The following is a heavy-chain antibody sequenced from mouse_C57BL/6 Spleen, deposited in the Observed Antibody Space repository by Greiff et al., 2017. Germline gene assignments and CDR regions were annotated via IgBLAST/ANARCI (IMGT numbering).Heavy chain of an antibody. V-gene: IGHV5-17*01. CDR3: ARYGNYGYCDY. Sequence: EVMLVESGGGLVKPGGSLTLSCAASGFTFSDYGMPWVRQAPEKGLEWVAYISSGSSTISYADTVKGRFTITRDNAKNTLFLQMTSLRSEDTAMYYCARYGNYGYCDYWGQGTTLTVSS. CDR2: ISSGSSTI. CDR1: GFTFSDYG. J-gene: IGHJ2*01. D-gene: IGHD2-1*01.